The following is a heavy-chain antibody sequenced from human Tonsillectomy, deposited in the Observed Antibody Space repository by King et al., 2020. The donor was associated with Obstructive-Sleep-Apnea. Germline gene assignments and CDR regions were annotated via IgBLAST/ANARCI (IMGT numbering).Heavy chain of an antibody. D-gene: IGHD2-21*02. CDR1: GGSISGYH. J-gene: IGHJ4*02. CDR2: IYYIGNT. CDR3: ARASVVTALSASYYFDY. Sequence: VQLQESGPGLVKPSETLSLTCSVSGGSISGYHWSWIRQPPGKGLECIGYIYYIGNTNYNPSFKSRVTISEDKSKNQFSLKLSSVTAADTAVYYCARASVVTALSASYYFDYWGQGTQVTVSS. V-gene: IGHV4-59*01.